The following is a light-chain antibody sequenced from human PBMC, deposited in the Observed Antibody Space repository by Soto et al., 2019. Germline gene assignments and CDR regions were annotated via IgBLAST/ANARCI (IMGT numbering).Light chain of an antibody. CDR1: QTISNY. J-gene: IGKJ3*01. CDR3: QQSYNVPFT. V-gene: IGKV1-39*01. Sequence: DIQMTRSPASLAASLGDRITISCRASQTISNYLNWYHQKPGEAPKILIYGASTLQSGVPSSVSGSGSGTEFTLSISSLQPEDFGTYYCQQSYNVPFTFGPGTKVDVK. CDR2: GAS.